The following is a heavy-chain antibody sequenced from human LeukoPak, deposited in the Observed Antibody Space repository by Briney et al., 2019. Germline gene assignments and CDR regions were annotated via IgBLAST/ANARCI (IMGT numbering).Heavy chain of an antibody. CDR3: ARDLTPLVRSDF. Sequence: PGGSLRLSCAASGFTFSSYEMNWVRQAPGKGLEWVSYISSSGSTIYYADSLKGRFTISRDNAENSLYLQMNSLRVEDTAVYYCARDLTPLVRSDFWGQGTLVTVSS. V-gene: IGHV3-48*03. J-gene: IGHJ4*02. CDR2: ISSSGSTI. CDR1: GFTFSSYE. D-gene: IGHD3-10*01.